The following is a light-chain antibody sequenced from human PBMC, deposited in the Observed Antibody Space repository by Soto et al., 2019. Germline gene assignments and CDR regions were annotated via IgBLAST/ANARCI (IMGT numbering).Light chain of an antibody. CDR2: EVI. CDR1: SSDVGGYNY. CDR3: SSYTSFNTWV. J-gene: IGLJ3*02. Sequence: QSVLTQPASVSGSPGQSITISCTGTSSDVGGYNYVSWYQQHPGKAPKLMIYEVINLPSGVSSRFSGSKSGNTASLTVSGLQAEDEADYYCSSYTSFNTWVFGGGTKLTVL. V-gene: IGLV2-14*01.